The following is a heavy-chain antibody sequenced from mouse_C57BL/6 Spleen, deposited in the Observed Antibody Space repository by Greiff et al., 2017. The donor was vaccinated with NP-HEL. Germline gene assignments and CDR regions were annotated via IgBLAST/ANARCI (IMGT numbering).Heavy chain of an antibody. CDR1: GYSFTDYN. V-gene: IGHV1-39*01. Sequence: VQLKESGPELVKPGASVKISCKASGYSFTDYNMNWVKQSNGKSLEWIGVINPNYGTTSYNQKFKGKATLTVDQSSSTAYMQLNSLTSEDSAVYYCARGGYYGYADYYAMDYWGQGTSVTVSS. CDR2: INPNYGTT. CDR3: ARGGYYGYADYYAMDY. D-gene: IGHD2-2*01. J-gene: IGHJ4*01.